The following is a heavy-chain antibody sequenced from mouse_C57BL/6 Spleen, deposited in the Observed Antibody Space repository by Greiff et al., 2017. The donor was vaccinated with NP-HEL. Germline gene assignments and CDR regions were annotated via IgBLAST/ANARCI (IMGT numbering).Heavy chain of an antibody. Sequence: EVKLVESEGGLVQPGSSMKLSCTASGFTFSDYYMAWVRQVPEKGLEWVANINYDGSSTYYLDSLKSRFIISRDNAKNILYLQMSSLKSEDTATYYCARVPLSRGYFDYWGQGTTLTGSS. J-gene: IGHJ2*01. CDR3: ARVPLSRGYFDY. V-gene: IGHV5-16*01. CDR2: INYDGSST. CDR1: GFTFSDYY.